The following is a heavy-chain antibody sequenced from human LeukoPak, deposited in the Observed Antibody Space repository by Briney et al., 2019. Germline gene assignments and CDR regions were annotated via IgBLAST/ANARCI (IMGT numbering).Heavy chain of an antibody. CDR3: ARHEGSGRYSLYFDY. D-gene: IGHD3-10*01. Sequence: SETLSLTCTVSGGSISSYYWSRIRQPPGKGLEWIGYIYYSGSTNYNPSLKSRVTISVDTSKNQFSLKLSSVTAADTAVYYCARHEGSGRYSLYFDYWGQGTLVTVSS. CDR1: GGSISSYY. CDR2: IYYSGST. J-gene: IGHJ4*02. V-gene: IGHV4-59*08.